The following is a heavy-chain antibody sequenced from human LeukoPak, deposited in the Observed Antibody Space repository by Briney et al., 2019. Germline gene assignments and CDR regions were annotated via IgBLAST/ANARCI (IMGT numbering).Heavy chain of an antibody. V-gene: IGHV1-2*06. J-gene: IGHJ4*02. CDR3: ARDPAARSYDFWSGYYPLQFYFAY. CDR2: INQNNGGT. D-gene: IGHD3-3*01. CDR1: GYTFTRYF. Sequence: ASVKVSCKASGYTFTRYFMYWVRQAPGQELECMGRINQNNGGTNQAQKFQGRVTMTRDTSISTAYMELSRLRSDDTAVYYCARDPAARSYDFWSGYYPLQFYFAYWGQGTLVTVSS.